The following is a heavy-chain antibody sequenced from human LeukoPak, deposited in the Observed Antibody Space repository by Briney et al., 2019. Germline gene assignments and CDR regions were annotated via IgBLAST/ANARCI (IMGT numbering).Heavy chain of an antibody. Sequence: SETLSLTCTVSGDSIISYYWSWIRQPPGKGLEWIGYIYYSGSTKYNPSLKGRVTISVGTSKNQFSLKLSSVTAADTAVYYCARQRGSGYDFDYWGQGTLVTVSS. CDR3: ARQRGSGYDFDY. J-gene: IGHJ4*02. CDR1: GDSIISYY. D-gene: IGHD5-12*01. CDR2: IYYSGST. V-gene: IGHV4-59*08.